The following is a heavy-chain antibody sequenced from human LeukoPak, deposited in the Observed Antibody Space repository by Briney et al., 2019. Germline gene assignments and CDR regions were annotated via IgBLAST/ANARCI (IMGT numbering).Heavy chain of an antibody. Sequence: SETLSLTCTVSGGSISSYYWSWIRQPAGKGLEWIGRIYTSGSTNYNPSLKSRVTMSVDTSKNQFSLKLSSVTAADTAVYYCASSVFGVVMNYYYMDVGGKGTTVTVSS. CDR3: ASSVFGVVMNYYYMDV. J-gene: IGHJ6*03. V-gene: IGHV4-4*07. D-gene: IGHD3-3*01. CDR1: GGSISSYY. CDR2: IYTSGST.